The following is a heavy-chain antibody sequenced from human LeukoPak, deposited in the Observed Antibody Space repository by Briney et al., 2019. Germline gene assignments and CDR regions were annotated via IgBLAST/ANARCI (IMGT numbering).Heavy chain of an antibody. V-gene: IGHV3-30*04. D-gene: IGHD6-13*01. CDR2: ISFDESNK. CDR3: ARALIAAAGPDY. J-gene: IGHJ4*02. CDR1: GFTFSNYA. Sequence: GRSLRLSCAASGFTFSNYAMHWVRQAPGKGLEWVAVISFDESNKYYADSVKGRFTISRVNSKNTLYLQMSSLRAEDSAVYYCARALIAAAGPDYWGQGTLVTVSS.